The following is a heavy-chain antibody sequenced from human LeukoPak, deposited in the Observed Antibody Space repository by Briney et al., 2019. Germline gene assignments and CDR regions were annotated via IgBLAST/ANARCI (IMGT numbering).Heavy chain of an antibody. V-gene: IGHV4-39*01. Sequence: PSETLSLTCIVSGVSISSSSDYWGWIRQPPGKGLEWIGNIYYSGNTYYNPSLKSRITISVDTSKNQFSLKLSSVTAADTAVYYCARHFSPNYDFWSGYYIGAFDIWGQGKMVTVSS. D-gene: IGHD3-3*01. CDR1: GVSISSSSDY. CDR3: ARHFSPNYDFWSGYYIGAFDI. CDR2: IYYSGNT. J-gene: IGHJ3*02.